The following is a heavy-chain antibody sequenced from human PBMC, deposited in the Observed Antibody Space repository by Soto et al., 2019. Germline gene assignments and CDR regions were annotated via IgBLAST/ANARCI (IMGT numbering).Heavy chain of an antibody. V-gene: IGHV3-23*01. CDR1: GFTFNNYA. CDR3: AKVKYTGGWSDAFDI. Sequence: EVQLLESGGGLVQPGGSLRLSCAASGFTFNNYAINWVRQAPGKGLEWVSSISASGGSTYYADSVKGRFTISRDNSKNTLFLQMDSLRAEDTAVYYCAKVKYTGGWSDAFDIWGQGTMVTVSS. J-gene: IGHJ3*02. CDR2: ISASGGST. D-gene: IGHD6-19*01.